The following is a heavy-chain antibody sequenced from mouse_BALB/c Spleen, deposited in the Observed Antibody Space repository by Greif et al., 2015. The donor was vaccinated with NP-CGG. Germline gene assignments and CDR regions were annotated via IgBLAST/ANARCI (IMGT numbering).Heavy chain of an antibody. CDR3: ARSGLGDLDY. CDR1: GFSLSTSGMG. Sequence: QVTLKVCGPGILQPSQTLSLTCSFSGFSLSTSGMGVSWIRQPSGKGLEWLARIYWDDDKRYNPSLKSRLTISKDTSSNQVFLKITSVDTADTATYYCARSGLGDLDYWGQGTTLTVSS. CDR2: IYWDDDK. V-gene: IGHV8-12*01. D-gene: IGHD3-3*01. J-gene: IGHJ2*01.